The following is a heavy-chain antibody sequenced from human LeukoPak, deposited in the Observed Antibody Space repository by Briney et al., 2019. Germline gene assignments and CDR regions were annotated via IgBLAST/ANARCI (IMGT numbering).Heavy chain of an antibody. D-gene: IGHD5-18*01. CDR1: GFTFSSYG. CDR3: AKDRYSYAFEYSDS. V-gene: IGHV3-30*18. CDR2: ISNDGSKK. Sequence: GGSLRLSCAASGFTFSSYGMHRVRQAPGKGLDWVAVISNDGSKKYYADSVKGRFSISRDNSKNTLSLQVSSLRTEDTAVYYCAKDRYSYAFEYSDSWGQGTLVTVSS. J-gene: IGHJ4*02.